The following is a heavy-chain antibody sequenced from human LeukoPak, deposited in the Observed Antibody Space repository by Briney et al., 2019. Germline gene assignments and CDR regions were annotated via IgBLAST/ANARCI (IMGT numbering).Heavy chain of an antibody. CDR2: ISAYNGNT. CDR1: GYTFTSYG. CDR3: ARVSFVARNFPTLFAY. D-gene: IGHD1-7*01. V-gene: IGHV1-18*01. J-gene: IGHJ4*02. Sequence: ASVKVSCKASGYTFTSYGISWVRQAPGQGLEWMGWISAYNGNTNYAQKLQGRVTMTTDTSTSTAYMELRSLRSDDTAVYYCARVSFVARNFPTLFAYWGQGTLVTVSS.